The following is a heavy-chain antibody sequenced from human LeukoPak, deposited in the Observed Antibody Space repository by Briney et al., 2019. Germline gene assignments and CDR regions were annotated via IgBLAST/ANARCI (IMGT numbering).Heavy chain of an antibody. D-gene: IGHD3-9*01. V-gene: IGHV5-51*01. J-gene: IGHJ4*02. CDR2: IYPGDSDT. Sequence: GESLQISCKGSGYSFTSFWIGWVRQVPGKGLEWMGVIYPGDSDTRYSPSFQGQVTISADKSISTAYLQWSSLKASDTAMYYCARPHDILTEYYFDYWGQGTLVTVSS. CDR1: GYSFTSFW. CDR3: ARPHDILTEYYFDY.